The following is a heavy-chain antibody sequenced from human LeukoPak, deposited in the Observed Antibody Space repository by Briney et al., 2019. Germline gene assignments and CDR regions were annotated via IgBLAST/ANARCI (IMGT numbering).Heavy chain of an antibody. D-gene: IGHD1-26*01. CDR3: ATGSGSQGYNWFDP. CDR2: IKQDGSEK. Sequence: TGGSLRLSCAASGFTVSSNYMSWVRQAPGKGLEWVANIKQDGSEKYYVDSVRGRFTISRDNAKNSLYLQMNSLRAEDTAVYYCATGSGSQGYNWFDPWGQGTLVTVSS. V-gene: IGHV3-7*01. J-gene: IGHJ5*02. CDR1: GFTVSSNY.